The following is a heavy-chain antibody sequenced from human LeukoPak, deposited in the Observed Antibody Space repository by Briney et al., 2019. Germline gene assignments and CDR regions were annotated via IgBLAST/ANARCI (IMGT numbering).Heavy chain of an antibody. D-gene: IGHD2-21*01. V-gene: IGHV3-23*01. CDR1: GFTFSNYG. CDR2: IGGSGDRI. Sequence: GGSLRLSCAASGFTFSNYGMSWVRQAPGKGLEWVSVIGGSGDRIYYADSVKGRSTVSRDNSMNTLYLQMNNLRAEDTAVYYCAKLFGSATYSVYLQQWGQGTLVTVSS. J-gene: IGHJ1*01. CDR3: AKLFGSATYSVYLQQ.